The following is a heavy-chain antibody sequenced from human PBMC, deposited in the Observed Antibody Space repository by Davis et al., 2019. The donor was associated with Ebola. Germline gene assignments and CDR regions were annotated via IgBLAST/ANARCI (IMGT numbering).Heavy chain of an antibody. CDR2: ISASEGHT. D-gene: IGHD2-15*01. Sequence: PGGSLRLSCAASGFTFSNYDMSWVRHVPGKGPEWVSTISASEGHTHYSDSVRGRFTISRDNSKNTLYLQMNSLRAEDTATYYCARYCHYTDCSYFDCWGQGTMVAVSS. CDR3: ARYCHYTDCSYFDC. CDR1: GFTFSNYD. J-gene: IGHJ4*02. V-gene: IGHV3-23*01.